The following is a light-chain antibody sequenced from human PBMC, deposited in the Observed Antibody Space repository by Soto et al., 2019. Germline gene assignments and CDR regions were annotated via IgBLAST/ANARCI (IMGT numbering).Light chain of an antibody. CDR3: QQSYSTPQALA. CDR2: GAS. CDR1: QSISTF. V-gene: IGKV1-39*01. J-gene: IGKJ4*01. Sequence: DIQMTQSPSTLSASVGDKMTISCRASQSISTFLTWYQQKPGKAPKLLIYGASNLQSGVPSRFSGSGSGTDFTLTISSLQPEDFATYDCQQSYSTPQALAFGGGTKVEIK.